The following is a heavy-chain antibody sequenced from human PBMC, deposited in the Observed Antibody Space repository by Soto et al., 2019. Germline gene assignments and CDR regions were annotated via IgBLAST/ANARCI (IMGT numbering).Heavy chain of an antibody. CDR2: ISLYHHST. V-gene: IGHV1-46*01. Sequence: ASVKVSCKTSGYPFTDYFIHWVRQAPGQGLEWMGIISLYHHSTSYAQKFQGRLTVTADTSTTTVYMDLSSLTSEDSAVYWCARQLYSCGGDSSYYTEYWGQDTLVTVYS. J-gene: IGHJ1*01. CDR1: GYPFTDYF. CDR3: ARQLYSCGGDSSYYTEY. D-gene: IGHD2-21*02.